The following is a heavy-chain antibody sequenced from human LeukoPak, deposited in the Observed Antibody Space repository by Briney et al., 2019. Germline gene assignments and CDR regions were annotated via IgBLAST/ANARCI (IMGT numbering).Heavy chain of an antibody. Sequence: SVKVSCKASGGTFSSYAISWVRQAPGQGLEWMGGIIPIFGTANYAQKFQGRVTITTDESTSTAYMELSSLRSEDTAVYYCAAGNRTTGTTNFDYWGQGTLVTVSS. CDR2: IIPIFGTA. CDR1: GGTFSSYA. D-gene: IGHD1-1*01. CDR3: AAGNRTTGTTNFDY. J-gene: IGHJ4*02. V-gene: IGHV1-69*05.